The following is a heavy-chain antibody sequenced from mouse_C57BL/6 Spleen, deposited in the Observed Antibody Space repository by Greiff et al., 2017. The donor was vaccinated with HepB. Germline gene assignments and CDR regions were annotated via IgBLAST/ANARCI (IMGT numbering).Heavy chain of an antibody. Sequence: VQLQQPGTELVKPGASVKLSCKASGYTFTSYWMHWVQQRPGQGLEWIGNINPSNGGTNYNEQFKSKATLTVAKSSSTAYMQLSSLTSEESAVYYCARKTGKYYAMDYWGQGTSVTVSS. CDR1: GYTFTSYW. J-gene: IGHJ4*01. D-gene: IGHD4-1*01. CDR2: INPSNGGT. V-gene: IGHV1-53*01. CDR3: ARKTGKYYAMDY.